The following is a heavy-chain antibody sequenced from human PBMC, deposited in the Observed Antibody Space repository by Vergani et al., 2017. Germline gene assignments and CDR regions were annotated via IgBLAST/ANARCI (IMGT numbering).Heavy chain of an antibody. J-gene: IGHJ6*04. D-gene: IGHD2-2*01. CDR2: ISYDGSNK. V-gene: IGHV3-30*18. Sequence: QVQLVESGGGVVQPGRSLRLSCAASGFTFSSYGMHWVRQAPGKGLEWVAVISYDGSNKYYADSVKVRFTISRDNSKNTLYLQMTSLRAEDTAVYYCAKASIRIVVVPAAYLDVWGKGTTVTVSS. CDR1: GFTFSSYG. CDR3: AKASIRIVVVPAAYLDV.